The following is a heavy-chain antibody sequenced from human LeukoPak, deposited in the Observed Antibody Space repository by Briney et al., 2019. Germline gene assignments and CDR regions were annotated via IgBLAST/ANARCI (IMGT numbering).Heavy chain of an antibody. Sequence: GASLKISCXGSGSSFTSYWIGWVRPMPGKGLEWMGIIYPGDSDTRYSPSFQGQVTISADKSISTAYLQWSSLKASDTAMYYCARASSTHYFDYWGQGTLVTVSS. V-gene: IGHV5-51*01. CDR3: ARASSTHYFDY. CDR2: IYPGDSDT. J-gene: IGHJ4*02. D-gene: IGHD2-2*01. CDR1: GSSFTSYW.